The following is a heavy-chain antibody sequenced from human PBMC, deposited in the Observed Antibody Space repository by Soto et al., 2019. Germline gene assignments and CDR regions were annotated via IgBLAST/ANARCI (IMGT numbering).Heavy chain of an antibody. Sequence: PSETLSLTCTVSGGSISGYYWSWMRQPPGKGLEWIGYIYYSGSTNYNPSLKSRVTISVDTSKNQFSLKLSSVTAADTAVYYCARVREEVAARPHHYYYYYYMDVWGKGTTVTVSS. D-gene: IGHD6-6*01. V-gene: IGHV4-59*01. CDR2: IYYSGST. CDR1: GGSISGYY. J-gene: IGHJ6*03. CDR3: ARVREEVAARPHHYYYYYYMDV.